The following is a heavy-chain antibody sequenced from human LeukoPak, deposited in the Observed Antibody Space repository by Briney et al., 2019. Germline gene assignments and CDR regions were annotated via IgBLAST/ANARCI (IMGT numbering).Heavy chain of an antibody. Sequence: ASVKVSCKASGYTFTGYYMHWVRQAPGQGLEWMGWINPNSGGTNYAQKFQGRVTMTRDTSISTAYMELSRLRSDDTAVYYCARDYCSSTSCYGGLGWFDPWGQGTLVTVSS. CDR1: GYTFTGYY. CDR2: INPNSGGT. D-gene: IGHD2-2*01. V-gene: IGHV1-2*02. CDR3: ARDYCSSTSCYGGLGWFDP. J-gene: IGHJ5*02.